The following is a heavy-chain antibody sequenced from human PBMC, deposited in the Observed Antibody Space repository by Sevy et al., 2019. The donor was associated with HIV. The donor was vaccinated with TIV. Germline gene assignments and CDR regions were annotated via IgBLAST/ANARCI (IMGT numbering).Heavy chain of an antibody. CDR3: ARDRGYYYDSSGYYQFNWFDP. J-gene: IGHJ5*02. Sequence: ASVKVSCKASGYTFTSYGISWVRQAPGQGLEWMGWISAYNGNTNYALKLQGRVTMTTDTSTSTAYMELRSLRSDDTAVYYCARDRGYYYDSSGYYQFNWFDPRGQGTLVTVS. CDR2: ISAYNGNT. V-gene: IGHV1-18*01. CDR1: GYTFTSYG. D-gene: IGHD3-22*01.